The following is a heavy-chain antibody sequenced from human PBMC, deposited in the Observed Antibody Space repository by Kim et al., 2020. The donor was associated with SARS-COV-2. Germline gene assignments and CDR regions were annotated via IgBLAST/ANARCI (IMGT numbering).Heavy chain of an antibody. CDR2: ISSSGSTI. CDR3: ATNLMCSGGSCYTEYFQH. CDR1: GFTFSSYE. V-gene: IGHV3-48*03. Sequence: GGSLRLSCAASGFTFSSYEMNWVRRAPGKGLEWVSYISSSGSTIYYADSVKGRFTISRDNAKNSLYLQMNSLRAEDTAVYYCATNLMCSGGSCYTEYFQHWGPGKLVSVSP. J-gene: IGHJ1*01. D-gene: IGHD2-15*01.